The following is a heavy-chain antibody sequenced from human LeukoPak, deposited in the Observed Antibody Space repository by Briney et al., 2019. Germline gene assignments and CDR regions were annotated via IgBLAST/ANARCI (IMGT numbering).Heavy chain of an antibody. J-gene: IGHJ4*02. V-gene: IGHV4-61*08. CDR2: VYHSGST. CDR1: GGSISSGDYY. D-gene: IGHD5-18*01. Sequence: NPSQTLSLTCTVSGGSISSGDYYWSWIRQPPGKGLEWIGYVYHSGSTNYNPSLKSRVTISVDTSKNQFSLKLSSVTAADTAAYYCATEYTYVMWGFDYWGQGTLVTVSS. CDR3: ATEYTYVMWGFDY.